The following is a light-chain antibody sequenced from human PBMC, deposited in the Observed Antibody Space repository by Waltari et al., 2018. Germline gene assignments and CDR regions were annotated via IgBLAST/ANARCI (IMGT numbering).Light chain of an antibody. CDR2: EAA. V-gene: IGKV3-20*01. CDR3: QKYGTLPAT. J-gene: IGKJ1*01. Sequence: EIVLTQSPGTLSLSQGERVTLSCRAGQIIRIYLAWYQQKPGQPPTLLIYEAARRAPAMPDMFSGGGSETDFSLSISRLEHEDFGVYYCQKYGTLPATFGQGTKVEIK. CDR1: QIIRIY.